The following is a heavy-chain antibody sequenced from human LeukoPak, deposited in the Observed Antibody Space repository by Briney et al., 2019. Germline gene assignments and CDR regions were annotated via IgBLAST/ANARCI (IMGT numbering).Heavy chain of an antibody. CDR2: ISYDGSNK. Sequence: GGSLRLSCAASGFTFSSYAMHWVRQAPGKGLEWVAVISYDGSNKYYADSVKGRFTISRDNSKNTLYLQMNSLRPEDTAVYYCARGVVVVVAATSNWFDPWGQGTLVTVSS. V-gene: IGHV3-30*04. D-gene: IGHD2-15*01. CDR1: GFTFSSYA. CDR3: ARGVVVVVAATSNWFDP. J-gene: IGHJ5*02.